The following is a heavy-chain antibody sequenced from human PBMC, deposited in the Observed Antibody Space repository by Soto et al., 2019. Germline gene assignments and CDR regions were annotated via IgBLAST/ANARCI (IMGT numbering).Heavy chain of an antibody. Sequence: VQLVESGGGVVQPGRSLSLSCAASGFTFSSYGIHWVRQAPGKGLEWGAVIWYDGSNKYYADSVKGRFTISRDNSKNPLDRQMNSLRAEDTAVYYCARDVLIRGIKYHGLDVWGQGTTVTVSS. J-gene: IGHJ6*02. CDR1: GFTFSSYG. V-gene: IGHV3-33*01. CDR2: IWYDGSNK. CDR3: ARDVLIRGIKYHGLDV. D-gene: IGHD3-10*01.